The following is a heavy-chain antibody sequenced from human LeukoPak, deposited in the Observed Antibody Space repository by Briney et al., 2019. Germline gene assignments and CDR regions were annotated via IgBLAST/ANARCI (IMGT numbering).Heavy chain of an antibody. CDR1: VYTLTELS. CDR3: ARRRYVWGSYRWDFDY. D-gene: IGHD3-16*02. J-gene: IGHJ4*02. V-gene: IGHV1-24*01. CDR2: FDPEDGET. Sequence: ASVKVSCKVSVYTLTELSMLWVRQAPGKGLEWMGGFDPEDGETIYAQKFQGRVTMTEDTSTDTAYMELSSLRSEDTAVYYCARRRYVWGSYRWDFDYWGQGTLVTVSS.